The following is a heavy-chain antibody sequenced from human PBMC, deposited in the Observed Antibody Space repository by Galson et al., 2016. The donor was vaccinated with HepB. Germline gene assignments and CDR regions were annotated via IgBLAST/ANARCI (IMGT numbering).Heavy chain of an antibody. Sequence: SVKVSCKASGYTFTSYDIHWMRQAPGQRLEWMGCINGGNGTTKSSEKVQGRVTITRDTVANTAYLELTSLKSEDTAVYYCARANKKFLVGGGLDYWGQGTLVTVSS. J-gene: IGHJ4*02. CDR2: INGGNGTT. CDR3: ARANKKFLVGGGLDY. D-gene: IGHD3-16*01. CDR1: GYTFTSYD. V-gene: IGHV1-3*01.